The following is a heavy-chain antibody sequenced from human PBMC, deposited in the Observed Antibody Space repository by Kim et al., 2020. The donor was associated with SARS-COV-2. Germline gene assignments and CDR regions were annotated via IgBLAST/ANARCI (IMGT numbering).Heavy chain of an antibody. CDR3: ARVSVDIVATYFYVGSVNNWFDP. D-gene: IGHD5-12*01. Sequence: ASVKVSCKASGYTFTSYGISWVRQAPGQGLEWMGWISAYNGNTNYAQKLQGRVTMTTDTSTSTAYMELRSLRSDDTAVYYCARVSVDIVATYFYVGSVNNWFDPWGQGTLVTVSS. CDR1: GYTFTSYG. CDR2: ISAYNGNT. V-gene: IGHV1-18*01. J-gene: IGHJ5*02.